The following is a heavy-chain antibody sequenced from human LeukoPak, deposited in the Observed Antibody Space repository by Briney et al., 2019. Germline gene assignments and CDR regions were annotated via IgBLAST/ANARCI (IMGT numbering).Heavy chain of an antibody. CDR2: IKQDGSEK. CDR1: GFTFSSYW. J-gene: IGHJ4*02. V-gene: IGHV3-7*03. D-gene: IGHD3-22*01. Sequence: GGSLRLSCAASGFTFSSYWMSWVRQAPGKGLEWVANIKQDGSEKYYVDSVKGRFTISRDNAKNSLYLQMNSLRAEDTAVYYCAKDITLSGNYYDSSGYSLFDYWGQGTLVTVSS. CDR3: AKDITLSGNYYDSSGYSLFDY.